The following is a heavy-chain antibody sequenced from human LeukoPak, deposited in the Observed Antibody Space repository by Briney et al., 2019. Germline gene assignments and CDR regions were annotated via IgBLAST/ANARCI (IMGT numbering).Heavy chain of an antibody. CDR2: IYPGDSDT. Sequence: GESLKISCKGSGYTFAGYWIGWVRQMPGKGLEYMGVIYPGDSDTRYSPSFQGQVTISADKSINTAYLEWSSLKASDSAFYYCARLNVATVFPPQGYLGYWGQGTLVTVSS. J-gene: IGHJ4*02. V-gene: IGHV5-51*01. D-gene: IGHD2-15*01. CDR1: GYTFAGYW. CDR3: ARLNVATVFPPQGYLGY.